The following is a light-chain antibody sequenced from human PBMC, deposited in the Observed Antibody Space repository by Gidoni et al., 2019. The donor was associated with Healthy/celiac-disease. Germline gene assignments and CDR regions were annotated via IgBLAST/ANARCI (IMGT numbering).Light chain of an antibody. J-gene: IGLJ2*01. CDR2: QNS. V-gene: IGLV3-1*01. Sequence: SYELTQPPSVSVSPGQTASIPCSGDKLGDKYACWYQQKPGQSPVLVIYQNSRRPSGIPERFSGSNSGNTATLTISGTQAMDEADYYCQAWDSSPSVFGGGTRLTVL. CDR1: KLGDKY. CDR3: QAWDSSPSV.